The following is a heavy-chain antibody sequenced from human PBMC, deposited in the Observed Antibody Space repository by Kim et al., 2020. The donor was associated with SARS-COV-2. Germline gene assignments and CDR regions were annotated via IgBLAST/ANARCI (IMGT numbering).Heavy chain of an antibody. CDR2: INPNSGGT. CDR1: GYTFTGYY. D-gene: IGHD5-12*01. J-gene: IGHJ5*02. V-gene: IGHV1-2*02. Sequence: ASVKVSCKASGYTFTGYYMHWVRQAPGQGLEWMGWINPNSGGTNYAQKFQGRVTMTRDTSISTAYMELSRLRSDDTAAYYCARWSGYDFGPRWFDPWGQGTLVTVSS. CDR3: ARWSGYDFGPRWFDP.